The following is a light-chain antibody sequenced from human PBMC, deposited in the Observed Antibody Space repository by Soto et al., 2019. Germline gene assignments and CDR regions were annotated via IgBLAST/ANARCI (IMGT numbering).Light chain of an antibody. V-gene: IGLV2-11*01. CDR2: DVN. CDR3: CSYGGSDPWAL. Sequence: QSVLTQPRSVSGSPGQSVTISCSGTSADIGDSNYVSWYQQHPGKAPKLVIYDVNKRTSGVPARFSGSKSGNTASLIISGLQAEDEADYYCCSYGGSDPWALFGGGTKLTVL. J-gene: IGLJ2*01. CDR1: SADIGDSNY.